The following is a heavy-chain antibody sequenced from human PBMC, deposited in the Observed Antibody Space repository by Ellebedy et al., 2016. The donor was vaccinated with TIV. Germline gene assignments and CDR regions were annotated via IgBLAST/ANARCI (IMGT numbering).Heavy chain of an antibody. CDR3: ARVGWGYSGGEDN. CDR1: GFTFTSFG. Sequence: ASVKVSCKASGFTFTSFGISWVRQAPGQGLEWMGWISVYNGSTNYAQNFQGRVSMTTDTSTRTAYMELRSLRYDDTAVYYCARVGWGYSGGEDNWGQGTLVTVSS. V-gene: IGHV1-18*04. J-gene: IGHJ4*02. CDR2: ISVYNGST. D-gene: IGHD5-12*01.